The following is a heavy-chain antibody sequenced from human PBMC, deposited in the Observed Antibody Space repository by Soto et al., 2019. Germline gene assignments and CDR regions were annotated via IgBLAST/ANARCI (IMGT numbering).Heavy chain of an antibody. J-gene: IGHJ4*02. D-gene: IGHD5-12*01. CDR3: AREFGGYDSYFDY. V-gene: IGHV4-59*01. CDR1: GGSISSYY. Sequence: SETLSLTCTVSGGSISSYYWSWIRQPPGKGLEWIGYIYYSGSTNYNPSLKSRVTISVDTSKNQFSLKLSSVTAADTAVYYCAREFGGYDSYFDYWGQGTLVTVPQ. CDR2: IYYSGST.